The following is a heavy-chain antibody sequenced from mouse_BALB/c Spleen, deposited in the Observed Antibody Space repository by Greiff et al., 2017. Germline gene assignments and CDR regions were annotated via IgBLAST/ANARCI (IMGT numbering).Heavy chain of an antibody. J-gene: IGHJ3*01. D-gene: IGHD2-1*01. CDR1: GFTFSSFG. CDR3: ARSRDGTTGFSY. CDR2: ISSGSSTI. Sequence: EVKLEESGGGLVQPGGSRKLSCAASGFTFSSFGMHWVRQAPEKGLEWVAYISSGSSTIYYADTVKGRFTISRDNPKNTLFLQMTSLRSEDTAMYYCARSRDGTTGFSYWGQGTLVTVSA. V-gene: IGHV5-17*02.